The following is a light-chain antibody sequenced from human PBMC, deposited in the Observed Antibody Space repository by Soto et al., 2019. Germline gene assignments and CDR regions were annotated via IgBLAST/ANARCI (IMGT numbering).Light chain of an antibody. Sequence: EIVMTQSPGTLSLSPGDTATLSCRASQSPGSDLAWYQQKPGQAPRLLIYGASNRATGIPERFSGSGSGTDFTLTISRLEPEDFAVYYCQQYGSSPRITFGQGTKVDIK. CDR2: GAS. CDR1: QSPGSD. CDR3: QQYGSSPRIT. J-gene: IGKJ1*01. V-gene: IGKV3-20*01.